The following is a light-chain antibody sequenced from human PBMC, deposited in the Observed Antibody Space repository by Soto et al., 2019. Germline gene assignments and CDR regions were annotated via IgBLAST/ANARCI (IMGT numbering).Light chain of an antibody. CDR3: QQYNSWPLT. CDR1: QSVSSK. J-gene: IGKJ4*01. V-gene: IGKV3-15*01. Sequence: EIVMTQSPATLSVSPGERATLSCRASQSVSSKLAWYQQKPGQAPRLLIYGASTRATGIPTRFSGSGSGTEFTLTISSLQSEDFALYSCQQYNSWPLTFGAGTKVEIK. CDR2: GAS.